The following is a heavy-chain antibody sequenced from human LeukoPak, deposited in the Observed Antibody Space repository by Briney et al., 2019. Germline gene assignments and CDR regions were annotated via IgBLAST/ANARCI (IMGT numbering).Heavy chain of an antibody. D-gene: IGHD3-22*01. CDR2: ISSSGSTI. CDR3: ARGGSGYYYVSNAFDI. CDR1: GFTFSDYY. J-gene: IGHJ3*02. V-gene: IGHV3-11*04. Sequence: GGTLRLSCAASGFTFSDYYISWMRQAPGKGLEGVSYISSSGSTIYYADSVKGRFTISRDNAKNSLYLQMNSLRAEDTAVYYCARGGSGYYYVSNAFDIWGQGTMVSVSS.